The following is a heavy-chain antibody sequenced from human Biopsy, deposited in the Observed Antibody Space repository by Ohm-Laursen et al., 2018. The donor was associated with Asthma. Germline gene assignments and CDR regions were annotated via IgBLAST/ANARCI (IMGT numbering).Heavy chain of an antibody. V-gene: IGHV1-69*01. J-gene: IGHJ6*02. CDR1: GDSFSNYA. D-gene: IGHD5-12*01. CDR2: LIPVLGTA. Sequence: SSVKVSCKASGDSFSNYAISWVRQAPGQGLEWMGGLIPVLGTADYAPMFEGRVTITSDESTSTAYLELTSLRFEDTAVYYCARGYSGTDRIVYYYSGMEVWGQGTTVTVSS. CDR3: ARGYSGTDRIVYYYSGMEV.